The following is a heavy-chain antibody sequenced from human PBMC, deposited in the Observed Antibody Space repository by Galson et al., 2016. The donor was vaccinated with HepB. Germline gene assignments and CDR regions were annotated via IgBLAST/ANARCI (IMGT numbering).Heavy chain of an antibody. CDR1: GGSLRGYT. D-gene: IGHD2-15*01. Sequence: ETLSLTCVVYGGSLRGYTWSWIRRPPGKGLEWIGEINHGGSTNYNPSLKRRVTMSVDTSKNQFSLKLTSVTAADTAVYFCARSRRCSGGDCYSFFRYNWFDPWGQGTLVTVSS. V-gene: IGHV4-34*01. J-gene: IGHJ5*02. CDR3: ARSRRCSGGDCYSFFRYNWFDP. CDR2: INHGGST.